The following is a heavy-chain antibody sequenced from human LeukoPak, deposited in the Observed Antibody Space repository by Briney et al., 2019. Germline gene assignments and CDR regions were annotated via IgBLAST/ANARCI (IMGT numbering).Heavy chain of an antibody. CDR2: IKQDGSEK. CDR1: GFTFSSYW. J-gene: IGHJ4*02. D-gene: IGHD2-21*02. CDR3: ARDGFLGPVTAYLDY. V-gene: IGHV3-7*01. Sequence: GGSLRLSCAASGFTFSSYWMSWVRQAPGKGLEWVANIKQDGSEKYYVDSVKGRFTISRDNAKNSLYLQMNSLRAEDTAVYYCARDGFLGPVTAYLDYWGQGTPVTVSS.